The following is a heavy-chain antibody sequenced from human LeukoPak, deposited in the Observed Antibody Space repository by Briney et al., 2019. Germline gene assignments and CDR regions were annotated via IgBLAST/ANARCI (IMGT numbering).Heavy chain of an antibody. CDR3: ATTFQWFGELLGDY. CDR2: IIPIFGTA. J-gene: IGHJ4*02. D-gene: IGHD3-10*01. V-gene: IGHV1-69*06. CDR1: GGTFRSYA. Sequence: SVKVSCKASGGTFRSYAISWVRQAPGQGLEWMGGIIPIFGTANYAQKFQGRVTITADKSTSTAYMELSSLRSEDTAVYYCATTFQWFGELLGDYWGQGTLVTVSS.